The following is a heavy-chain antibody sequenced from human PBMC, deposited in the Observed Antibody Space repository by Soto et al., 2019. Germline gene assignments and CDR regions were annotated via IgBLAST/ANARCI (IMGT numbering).Heavy chain of an antibody. V-gene: IGHV1-3*01. D-gene: IGHD3-16*01. Sequence: ASVKVSCKASGYTFTSYSMHWVRQAPGQRLEWMGWINAGNGNTKYSQKFQGRVTVTRDTSASTAYMELSSLRSEDTAVYYCARGLNVYYFDYWGQGPLVTVS. CDR1: GYTFTSYS. CDR2: INAGNGNT. CDR3: ARGLNVYYFDY. J-gene: IGHJ4*02.